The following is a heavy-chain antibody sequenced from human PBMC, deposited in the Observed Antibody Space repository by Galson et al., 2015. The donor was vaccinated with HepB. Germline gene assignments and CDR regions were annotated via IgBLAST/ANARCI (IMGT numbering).Heavy chain of an antibody. J-gene: IGHJ3*02. Sequence: SLRLSCAASGLMFNSAWMSWVRQAPGKGLEWVGRIKSKPDGGTTNYAAFGKGRFTISRDDSKNTLHLQMNSLKTEDTGVYYCTTQYYFESRGNYYIIDAFDIWGQGTMVTVSS. V-gene: IGHV3-15*01. CDR3: TTQYYFESRGNYYIIDAFDI. CDR2: IKSKPDGGTT. D-gene: IGHD3-22*01. CDR1: GLMFNSAW.